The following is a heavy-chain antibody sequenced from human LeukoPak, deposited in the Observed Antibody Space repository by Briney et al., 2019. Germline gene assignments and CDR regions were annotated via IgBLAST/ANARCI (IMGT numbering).Heavy chain of an antibody. CDR2: INPNSGGT. J-gene: IGHJ4*02. Sequence: ASVKVSCKASGYTFTGYYMHWVRQAPGQGLEWMGWINPNSGGTNYEQKFQGRVTMTRHTSISSAYMDLTRLRSDDTAVYYCARASGYHFGTDFDYWGQGTLVTVSS. V-gene: IGHV1-2*02. CDR3: ARASGYHFGTDFDY. D-gene: IGHD5-12*01. CDR1: GYTFTGYY.